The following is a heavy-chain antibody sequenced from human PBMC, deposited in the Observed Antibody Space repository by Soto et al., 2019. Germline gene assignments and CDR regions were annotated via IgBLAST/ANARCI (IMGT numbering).Heavy chain of an antibody. Sequence: ETLSLTCTVSGGSIGSYYWSWVRQPPGKGLEWIGYIYYTGSTYYNPSLKSRVTMSIDTSRNQLLLQLNSVTAADTAVYYCARSGGLDRDFNYWGQGSLVTVSS. CDR1: GGSIGSYY. D-gene: IGHD2-15*01. J-gene: IGHJ4*02. CDR3: ARSGGLDRDFNY. V-gene: IGHV4-59*01. CDR2: IYYTGST.